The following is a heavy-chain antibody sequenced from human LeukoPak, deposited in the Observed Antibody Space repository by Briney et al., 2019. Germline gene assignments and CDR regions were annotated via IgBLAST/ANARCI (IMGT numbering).Heavy chain of an antibody. Sequence: SETLSLTCADSGGSISSYYWSWIRQPSGKGLEWNGRIYTSGSTNYNPSLKSRVTMSVDTSKNQFSLKLSSVTAADTAVYYCARVWGSSIDYWGQGTLVTVSS. J-gene: IGHJ4*02. V-gene: IGHV4-4*07. CDR1: GGSISSYY. D-gene: IGHD3-16*01. CDR2: IYTSGST. CDR3: ARVWGSSIDY.